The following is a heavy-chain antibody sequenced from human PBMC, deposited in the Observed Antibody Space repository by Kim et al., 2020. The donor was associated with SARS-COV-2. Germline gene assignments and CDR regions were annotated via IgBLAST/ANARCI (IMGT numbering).Heavy chain of an antibody. V-gene: IGHV4-59*13. D-gene: IGHD5-18*01. Sequence: SETLSLTCTVSGGSISSYYWSWIRQPPGKGLEWIGYIYYSGSTNYNPSLKSRVTISVDTSKNQFSLKLSSVTAADTAVYYCARGVYSYRGYYYGMDVWG. J-gene: IGHJ6*02. CDR3: ARGVYSYRGYYYGMDV. CDR2: IYYSGST. CDR1: GGSISSYY.